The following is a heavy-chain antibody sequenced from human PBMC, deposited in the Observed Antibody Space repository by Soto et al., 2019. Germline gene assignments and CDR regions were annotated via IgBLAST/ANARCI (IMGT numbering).Heavy chain of an antibody. CDR2: IYSAGST. CDR1: GFTVSSNY. V-gene: IGHV3-53*01. D-gene: IGHD3-22*01. CDR3: AGYYDTSWAFDI. Sequence: GGSLRLSCAASGFTVSSNYMSWVRQAPGKGLEWGAVIYSAGSTCYADSMKGRLTISRDNSKNTLYLQMNSLRAEDTAVYYCAGYYDTSWAFDIWGQGTMVTVSS. J-gene: IGHJ3*02.